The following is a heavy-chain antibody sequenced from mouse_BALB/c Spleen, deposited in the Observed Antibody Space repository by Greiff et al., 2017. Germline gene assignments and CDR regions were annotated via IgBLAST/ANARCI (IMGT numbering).Heavy chain of an antibody. CDR2: ISSGGST. J-gene: IGHJ4*01. CDR1: GFTFSSYA. V-gene: IGHV5-6-5*01. CDR3: ARGGNYYGSTYAMDY. Sequence: VKLMGSGGGLVKPGGSLQLSCAASGFTFSSYAMSWVRQTPEKRLEWVASISSGGSTYYPDSVKGRFTISRDNARNILYLQMSSLRSEDTAMYYCARGGNYYGSTYAMDYWGQGTSDTVSS. D-gene: IGHD1-1*01.